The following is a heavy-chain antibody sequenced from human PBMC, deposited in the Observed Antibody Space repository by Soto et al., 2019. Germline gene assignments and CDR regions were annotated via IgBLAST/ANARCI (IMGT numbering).Heavy chain of an antibody. CDR2: MNPNSGNT. J-gene: IGHJ3*02. V-gene: IGHV1-8*01. CDR1: GYTFTTYD. Sequence: QVQLVQSGAEVKKPGASVKVSCKASGYTFTTYDIHWVRQATGQGLEWMGWMNPNSGNTGYAQKFQGRITMTRNTSISTGYMELNSLTSEDTAMFYCARGIDYGDYEAFDIWGQGTMLTVSS. CDR3: ARGIDYGDYEAFDI. D-gene: IGHD4-17*01.